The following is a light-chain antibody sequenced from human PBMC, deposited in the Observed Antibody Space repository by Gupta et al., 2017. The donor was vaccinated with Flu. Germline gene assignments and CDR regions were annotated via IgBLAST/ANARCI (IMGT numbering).Light chain of an antibody. Sequence: QSVLTHPPSVSGAPGQRLTISCAGSSSNFGAGYDVHWYQQLPGAAPKLLIYGNNHRPSGVPDRFSGSKSGTSASLAITGLQAEDEAHYYCQSYDSSLSGSVFGGGTKLTVL. V-gene: IGLV1-40*01. J-gene: IGLJ3*02. CDR1: SSNFGAGYD. CDR2: GNN. CDR3: QSYDSSLSGSV.